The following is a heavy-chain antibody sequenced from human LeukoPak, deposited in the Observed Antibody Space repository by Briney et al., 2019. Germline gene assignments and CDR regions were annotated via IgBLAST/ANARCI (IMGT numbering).Heavy chain of an antibody. V-gene: IGHV3-23*01. Sequence: GGSLRLSCAASGFTFSSYAMNWVRQAPGKGLEWVSAVRGGDAGASYADSVKGRFTISRDNSKNTLYLQMNSLRADDTAVYYCAKNRGGSYYSGSDYWGQGTLVTVSS. D-gene: IGHD1-26*01. CDR1: GFTFSSYA. CDR3: AKNRGGSYYSGSDY. CDR2: VRGGDAGA. J-gene: IGHJ4*02.